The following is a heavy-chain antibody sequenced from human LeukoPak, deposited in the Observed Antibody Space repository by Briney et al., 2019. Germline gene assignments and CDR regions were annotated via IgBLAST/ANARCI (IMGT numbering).Heavy chain of an antibody. D-gene: IGHD3-3*01. Sequence: VIYTGGGRYYADSVRGRFTISRDTSKNMVFLQMNSLRVEDTAVYYCARDYEYYDFWRGYYYMDVWGKGTTVTVSS. CDR2: IYTGGGR. V-gene: IGHV3-53*01. CDR3: ARDYEYYDFWRGYYYMDV. J-gene: IGHJ6*03.